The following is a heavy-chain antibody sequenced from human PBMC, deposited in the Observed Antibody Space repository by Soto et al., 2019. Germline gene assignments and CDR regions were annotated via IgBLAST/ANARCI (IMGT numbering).Heavy chain of an antibody. CDR3: ARDVPVPPGWVDY. J-gene: IGHJ4*02. Sequence: GGSLRLSCAASGFTFSSYSMNWVRQAPGKGLEWVSSISSSSSYIYYADSVKGRFTISRDNAKNSLYLQMNSLRAEDTAVYYCARDVPVPPGWVDYWGQGTLVTVSS. CDR2: ISSSSSYI. D-gene: IGHD3-16*01. V-gene: IGHV3-21*01. CDR1: GFTFSSYS.